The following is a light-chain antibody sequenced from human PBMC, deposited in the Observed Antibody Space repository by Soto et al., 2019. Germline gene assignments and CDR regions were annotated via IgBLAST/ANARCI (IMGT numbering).Light chain of an antibody. J-gene: IGKJ1*01. V-gene: IGKV1-5*02. CDR3: QKYDSAPQT. Sequence: DIQMTQSPSTVSASLGDRVTIVCRASRSVDKWLAWYHQTSGKAPKLLISGATNLQTGVTSRIGGSGSGTDFTLTISSLQPEDFATCCYQKYDSAPQTSGHGTKV. CDR2: GAT. CDR1: RSVDKW.